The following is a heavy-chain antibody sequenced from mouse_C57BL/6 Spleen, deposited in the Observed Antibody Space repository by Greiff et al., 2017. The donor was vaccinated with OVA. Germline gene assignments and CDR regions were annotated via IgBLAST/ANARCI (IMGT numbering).Heavy chain of an antibody. CDR3: ARYYDYDDVPFAY. J-gene: IGHJ3*01. D-gene: IGHD2-4*01. CDR2: IYPGDGDT. V-gene: IGHV1-82*01. Sequence: VQLQESGPELVKPGASVKISCKASGYAFSSSWMNWVKQRPGKGLEWIGRIYPGDGDTNYNGKFKGKATLTADKSSSTAYMQLSSLTSEDSAVYFCARYYDYDDVPFAYWGQGTLVTVSA. CDR1: GYAFSSSW.